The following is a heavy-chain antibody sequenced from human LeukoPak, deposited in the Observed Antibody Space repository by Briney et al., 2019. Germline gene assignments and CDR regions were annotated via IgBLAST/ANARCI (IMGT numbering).Heavy chain of an antibody. V-gene: IGHV1-46*01. CDR3: ARAVDLQKGLAARLGAFDY. CDR1: GYTFTSYY. Sequence: GASVKVSCKASGYTFTSYYMHWVRQAPGQGLEWMGIINPSGGSTSYAQKFQGRVTMTRDTSTSTVYMELSSLRSEDTAVYYCARAVDLQKGLAARLGAFDYWGQGTLVTVSS. CDR2: INPSGGST. J-gene: IGHJ4*02. D-gene: IGHD6-6*01.